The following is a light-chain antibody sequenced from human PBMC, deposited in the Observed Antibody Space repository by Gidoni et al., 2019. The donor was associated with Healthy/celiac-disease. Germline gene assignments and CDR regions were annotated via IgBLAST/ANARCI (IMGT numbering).Light chain of an antibody. CDR2: GAS. CDR1: QSVSSSY. Sequence: GTLSLSPGERATLSCRASQSVSSSYLAWYQQKPSQSPRLLIYGASSRATGIPDRFSGSGSGTDFTLTISRLEPEDFAVYYCQQYGSSTETFGQGTKVEIK. CDR3: QQYGSSTET. J-gene: IGKJ1*01. V-gene: IGKV3-20*01.